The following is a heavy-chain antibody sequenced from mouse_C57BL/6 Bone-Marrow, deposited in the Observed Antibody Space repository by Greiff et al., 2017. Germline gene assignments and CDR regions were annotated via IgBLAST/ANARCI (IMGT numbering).Heavy chain of an antibody. CDR1: GFHFTDDS. V-gene: IGHV14-4*01. J-gene: IGHJ2*01. Sequence: VQLQESGAELVRPGASVKLSCTASGFHFTDDSMHWVKQSPEQGLEWIGCFNPENADTEYASKFQGKAPITSDTTSNTAYLQLSSLTSDDTAVYYCTTMLFDYWGQGTTLTVSS. CDR2: FNPENADT. CDR3: TTMLFDY.